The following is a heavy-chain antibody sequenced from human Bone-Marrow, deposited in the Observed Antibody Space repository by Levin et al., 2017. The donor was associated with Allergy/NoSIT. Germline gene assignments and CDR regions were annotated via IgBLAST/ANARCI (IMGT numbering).Heavy chain of an antibody. CDR3: ARTVGSGDCSGGSCSNWCDP. CDR2: ISSRGSYA. Sequence: GGSLRLSCAASGFSFSDSYMTWIRQAPGKGLEWVSYISSRGSYANYADSVKGRFTISRDNAKNSLSLQMKSLRGEDTAVYYCARTVGSGDCSGGSCSNWCDPWGQGTLVTVSS. J-gene: IGHJ5*02. CDR1: GFSFSDSY. D-gene: IGHD2-15*01. V-gene: IGHV3-11*03.